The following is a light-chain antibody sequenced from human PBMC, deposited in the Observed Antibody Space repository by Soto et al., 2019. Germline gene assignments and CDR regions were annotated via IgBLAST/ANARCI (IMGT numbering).Light chain of an antibody. J-gene: IGLJ1*01. CDR3: SSYTSASRYV. V-gene: IGLV2-18*02. CDR1: SSDVGKYDR. CDR2: EVT. Sequence: QSVLTQPPSVSGSPGQSVTISCTGTSSDVGKYDRVSWYQQPPGTAPRLIMYEVTNRPSGVPARFSGSKSGNTASLTISGLQAEDEAYFFCSSYTSASRYVFGAGTKVTVL.